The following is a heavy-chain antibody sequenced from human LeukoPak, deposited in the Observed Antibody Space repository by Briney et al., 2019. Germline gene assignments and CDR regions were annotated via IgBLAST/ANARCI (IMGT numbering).Heavy chain of an antibody. V-gene: IGHV3-9*01. D-gene: IGHD3-16*02. CDR2: ISWNSGSI. CDR1: GFTFDDYA. Sequence: PGRSLRLSCAASGFTFDDYAMHWVRQAPGKGLEWVSGISWNSGSIGYADSVKGRFTISRDNAKNSLYLQMNSLRAEDTALYYCAKDTGLRWGELSQFDYWGQGTLVTVSS. CDR3: AKDTGLRWGELSQFDY. J-gene: IGHJ4*02.